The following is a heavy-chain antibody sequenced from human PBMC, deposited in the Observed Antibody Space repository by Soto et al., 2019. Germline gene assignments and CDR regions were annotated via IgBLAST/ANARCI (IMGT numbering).Heavy chain of an antibody. CDR3: AREGGESSDGLYYFDS. V-gene: IGHV4-30-4*01. Sequence: SETLSLTCTVSGGSTSSDNYWSWIRQPPGKGLEWIGHIYYSGNTDYNPSLKSRLAISIDTSKNQFSLKLSSVTAADTAVYFCAREGGESSDGLYYFDSWGQGSLVTGSS. CDR2: IYYSGNT. CDR1: GGSTSSDNY. D-gene: IGHD3-16*01. J-gene: IGHJ4*02.